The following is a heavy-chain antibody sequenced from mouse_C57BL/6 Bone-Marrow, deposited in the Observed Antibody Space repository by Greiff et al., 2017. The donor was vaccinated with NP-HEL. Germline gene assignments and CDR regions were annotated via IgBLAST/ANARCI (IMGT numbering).Heavy chain of an antibody. D-gene: IGHD1-1*01. V-gene: IGHV1-55*01. CDR2: IYPGSGST. CDR1: GYTFTSYW. J-gene: IGHJ1*03. CDR3: ARGDLLITTVVDWYFDV. Sequence: QVQLQQPGAELVKPGASVKMSCKASGYTFTSYWITWVKQRPGQGLEWIGDIYPGSGSTNYNEKFKSKATLTVDTSSSTAYMQLSSLTSEDSAVYYCARGDLLITTVVDWYFDVWGTGTTVTVSS.